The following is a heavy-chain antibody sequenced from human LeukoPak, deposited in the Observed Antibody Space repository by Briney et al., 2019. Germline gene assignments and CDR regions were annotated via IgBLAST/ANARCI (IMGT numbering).Heavy chain of an antibody. J-gene: IGHJ6*02. D-gene: IGHD2-2*03. V-gene: IGHV4-59*01. Sequence: PSETLSLTCTVSGGSMKNYYWIWIRQSPGKGLEWIGYIYYSGSTNYNPSLKSRVTMSVDTSKNQFSLKLSSVTAADTAVYYCARAGYCSSTSCQWVPLVWGQGTTVAVSS. CDR1: GGSMKNYY. CDR3: ARAGYCSSTSCQWVPLV. CDR2: IYYSGST.